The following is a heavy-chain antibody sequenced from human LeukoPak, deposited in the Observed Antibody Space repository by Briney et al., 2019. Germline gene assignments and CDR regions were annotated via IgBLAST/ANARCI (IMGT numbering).Heavy chain of an antibody. CDR3: AREGDYYDFWSDIYYYMDV. CDR1: GGSFSGYY. V-gene: IGHV4-34*01. CDR2: IKHSGST. J-gene: IGHJ6*03. D-gene: IGHD3-3*01. Sequence: SETLSLTCAVYGGSFSGYYWSWIRQPPGKGLEWSGEIKHSGSTNYNPSLKSRVTIPVDTSKNQFSLKLSSVTAADTAVYYCAREGDYYDFWSDIYYYMDVWGKGTTVTVSS.